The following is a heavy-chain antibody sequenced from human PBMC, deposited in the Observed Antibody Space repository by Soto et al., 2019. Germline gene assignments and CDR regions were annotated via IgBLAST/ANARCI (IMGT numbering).Heavy chain of an antibody. CDR1: GYNFAGYW. V-gene: IGHV5-51*01. Sequence: PGESLKIACKGSGYNFAGYWIAWVRQMPGKGLELMGIIYPSDSDTRYRPSFQGQVTISADKSISSAYLQWSSLRASDTAMYYCARGGVSTRTFDYWGQGTPVTVSS. CDR2: IYPSDSDT. D-gene: IGHD3-3*01. CDR3: ARGGVSTRTFDY. J-gene: IGHJ4*02.